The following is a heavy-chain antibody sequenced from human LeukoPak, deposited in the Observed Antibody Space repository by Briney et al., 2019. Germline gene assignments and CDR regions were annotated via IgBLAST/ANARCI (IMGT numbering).Heavy chain of an antibody. CDR1: GGTFSSYA. V-gene: IGHV1-69*04. CDR3: ARELLGAAAAHY. CDR2: IIPILGIA. D-gene: IGHD6-13*01. Sequence: SVKVSCKASGGTFSSYAISWVRQAPGQGLEWMGRIIPILGIANYAQKFQGGVTITADKSTSTAYVELSSLRSEDTAVYYCARELLGAAAAHYWGQGTLVTVSS. J-gene: IGHJ4*02.